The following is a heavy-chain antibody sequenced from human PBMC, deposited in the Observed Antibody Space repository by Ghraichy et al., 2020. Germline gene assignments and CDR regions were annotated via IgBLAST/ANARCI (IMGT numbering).Heavy chain of an antibody. CDR3: ARDSPRGTALFTVKLNY. CDR1: GFTFSNYA. V-gene: IGHV3-30-3*01. D-gene: IGHD5-18*01. Sequence: GESLNISCAASGFTFSNYAMLWVRQAPGKGLEWVTIISYDGSNKYYADSVKGRFTISRDNAKNTLYLQMNSLRAEDTAVYYCARDSPRGTALFTVKLNYWGQGTLVTVSS. J-gene: IGHJ4*02. CDR2: ISYDGSNK.